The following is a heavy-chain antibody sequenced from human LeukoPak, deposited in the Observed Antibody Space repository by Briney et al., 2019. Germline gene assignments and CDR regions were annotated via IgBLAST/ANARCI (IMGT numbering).Heavy chain of an antibody. V-gene: IGHV3-21*01. CDR1: GFTFSSYS. CDR3: ANVKGMVRGVWFYMDV. J-gene: IGHJ6*03. D-gene: IGHD3-10*01. Sequence: PGGSLRLSCAASGFTFSSYSMNWVRQAPGKGLEWVSSISSSSSYIYYADSVKGRFTISRDNVKNSLYLQMNSLRVEDTAVYYCANVKGMVRGVWFYMDVWGKGTTVTISS. CDR2: ISSSSSYI.